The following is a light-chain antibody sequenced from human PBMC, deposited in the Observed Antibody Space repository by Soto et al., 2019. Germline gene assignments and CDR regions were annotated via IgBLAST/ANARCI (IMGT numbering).Light chain of an antibody. V-gene: IGLV1-40*01. CDR2: GNS. Sequence: QAVLTQPPSVSGAPGQRVTISCTGSSSNIGAGYDVHGYQQLPGTAPKLLIYGNSNRPSGVPDRFSGSKSGTSASLAITGLQAEDEADYYGQSYDSSLSGSGVFGTGTKVTVL. CDR3: QSYDSSLSGSGV. J-gene: IGLJ1*01. CDR1: SSNIGAGYD.